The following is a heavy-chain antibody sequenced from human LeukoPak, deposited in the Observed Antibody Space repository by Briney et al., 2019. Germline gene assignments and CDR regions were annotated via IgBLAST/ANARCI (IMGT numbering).Heavy chain of an antibody. Sequence: SGGSLRLSCAASGFTFGTYSMNWVRQAPGKGLEWVSYISTSSGYIYYADSVKGRFTISRDDAKDSLYLQMSSLRAEDTAVYYCARDRSGWVDYWGQGTLVTVSS. V-gene: IGHV3-21*01. J-gene: IGHJ4*02. CDR1: GFTFGTYS. CDR3: ARDRSGWVDY. CDR2: ISTSSGYI. D-gene: IGHD6-19*01.